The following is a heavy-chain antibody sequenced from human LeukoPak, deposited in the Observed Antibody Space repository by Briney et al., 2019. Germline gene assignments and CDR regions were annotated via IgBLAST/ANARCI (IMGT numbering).Heavy chain of an antibody. CDR1: GCTFTGYY. CDR3: AGGMRQQLVHGY. J-gene: IGHJ4*02. CDR2: INPNSGGT. D-gene: IGHD6-13*01. Sequence: SVKVSCKASGCTFTGYYRHWVRQAPGQGLEWMGWINPNSGGTNYAQKFQGRVTMTRDTSISPAYMELSRLSSAETAVYYCAGGMRQQLVHGYWGQGTLVTVSS. V-gene: IGHV1-2*02.